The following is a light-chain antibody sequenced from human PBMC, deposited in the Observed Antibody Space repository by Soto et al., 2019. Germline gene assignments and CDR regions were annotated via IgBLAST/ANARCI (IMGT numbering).Light chain of an antibody. Sequence: EIVMTQSPGTLSVSLGERVTLSCRASQSVGTNVAWYQQRPGQAPRLLIYGSFTRATGIPARFSATGSGTECTLTISSLQSEDFAVYSCQQYYDWPPYTFGQGTKLEIK. CDR1: QSVGTN. V-gene: IGKV3-15*01. CDR3: QQYYDWPPYT. J-gene: IGKJ2*01. CDR2: GSF.